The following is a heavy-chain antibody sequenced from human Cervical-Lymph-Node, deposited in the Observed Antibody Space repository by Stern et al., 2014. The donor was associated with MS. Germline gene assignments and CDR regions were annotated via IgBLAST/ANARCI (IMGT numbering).Heavy chain of an antibody. Sequence: EVQLVESGGGLVQPGGSLRLSCAASGFTFSSYDMHWVRQATGKGLEWVSAIGTAGDTSYPGSVKGRFTISRENAKNSLYLQMNSLRAGDTAVYYCAREGDYSSFDYWGQGTLVTVSS. V-gene: IGHV3-13*01. CDR2: IGTAGDT. CDR1: GFTFSSYD. J-gene: IGHJ4*02. D-gene: IGHD4-11*01. CDR3: AREGDYSSFDY.